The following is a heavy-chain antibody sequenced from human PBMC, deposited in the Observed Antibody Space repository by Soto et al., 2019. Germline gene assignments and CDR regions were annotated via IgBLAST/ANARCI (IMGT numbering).Heavy chain of an antibody. CDR1: GFTFSSYS. J-gene: IGHJ4*02. V-gene: IGHV3-21*01. D-gene: IGHD3-3*01. CDR3: ASTSVVIIGTPFDY. CDR2: ISSSSSYI. Sequence: EVQLVESGGGLVKPGGSLRLSCAAYGFTFSSYSMNWVRQAPGKGLEWVSSISSSSSYIYYADSVKGRFTISRDNAKNSLYLQMNSLRAEDTAVYYCASTSVVIIGTPFDYWGQGTLVTVSS.